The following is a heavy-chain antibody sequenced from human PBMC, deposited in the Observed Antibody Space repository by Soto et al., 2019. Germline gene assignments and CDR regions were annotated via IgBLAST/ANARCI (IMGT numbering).Heavy chain of an antibody. V-gene: IGHV3-30*03. CDR1: GFTFSSSG. D-gene: IGHD6-19*01. CDR2: ISYDGSNK. J-gene: IGHJ4*01. Sequence: QVQLVESGGGVVQPGRSLRLSCAASGFTFSSSGIHWVRQAPGKGLEWVAVISYDGSNKYYVDSVKGRFTISRDNPKNTLYLQMNSLRAEDTAVYYCATDFSGWYGSSEYGFWGHRTLVTVSS. CDR3: ATDFSGWYGSSEYGF.